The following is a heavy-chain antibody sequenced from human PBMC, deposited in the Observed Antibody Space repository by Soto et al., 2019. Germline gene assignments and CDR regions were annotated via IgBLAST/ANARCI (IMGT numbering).Heavy chain of an antibody. Sequence: SETLSLTCSVSGDSISNLDYFWAWIRQPPGQALEYIGYIYKSATTYYNPSFESRVAISVNTSKSQFSLNVTSVTAADTAVYFCARGRYCLTGRCFPNWFDSWGQGALVTVSS. D-gene: IGHD7-27*01. CDR2: IYKSATT. V-gene: IGHV4-30-4*01. CDR1: GDSISNLDYF. CDR3: ARGRYCLTGRCFPNWFDS. J-gene: IGHJ5*01.